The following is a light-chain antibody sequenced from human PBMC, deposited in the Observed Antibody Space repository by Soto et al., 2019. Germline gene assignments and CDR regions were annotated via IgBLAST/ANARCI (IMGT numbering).Light chain of an antibody. CDR1: DSISPW. CDR3: QQYNSFWT. Sequence: IQMTQSPSTMAASVGDRVTITCRASDSISPWVAWYQQKPGKAPKLLIYDASSLESGVPSRFSGSGSGTEFTLTISSLQPDDFATYYCQQYNSFWTFGQGTKVDIK. CDR2: DAS. V-gene: IGKV1-5*01. J-gene: IGKJ1*01.